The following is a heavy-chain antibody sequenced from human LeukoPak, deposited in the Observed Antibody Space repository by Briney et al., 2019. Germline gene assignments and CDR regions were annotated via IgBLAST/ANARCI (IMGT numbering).Heavy chain of an antibody. Sequence: GASVKVSCKASGGTFSSYAISWVRQAPGQGLEWMGGIIPIFGTANYAQKFQGRVTTTADESTSTAYMELSSLRSEDTAVYYCARGPFIGAFDIWGQGTMVTVSS. V-gene: IGHV1-69*01. CDR3: ARGPFIGAFDI. CDR1: GGTFSSYA. CDR2: IIPIFGTA. D-gene: IGHD2-15*01. J-gene: IGHJ3*02.